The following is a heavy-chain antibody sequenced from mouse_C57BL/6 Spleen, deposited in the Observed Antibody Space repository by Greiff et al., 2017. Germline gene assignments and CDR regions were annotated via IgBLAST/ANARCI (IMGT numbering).Heavy chain of an antibody. CDR2: IDPSDSET. CDR1: GYTFTSYW. CDR3: ARGAAQGQIDY. Sequence: QVQLQQPGAELVRPGSSVKLSCKASGYTFTSYWMHWVKQRPIQGLEWIGNIDPSDSETHYNQKFTDKATLTVDKSSSTAYMQLSSLTSEDSAVYYCARGAAQGQIDYWGQGTSVTVSS. V-gene: IGHV1-52*01. D-gene: IGHD3-2*02. J-gene: IGHJ4*01.